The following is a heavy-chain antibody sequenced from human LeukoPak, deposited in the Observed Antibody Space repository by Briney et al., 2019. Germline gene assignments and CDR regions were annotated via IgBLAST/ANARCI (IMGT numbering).Heavy chain of an antibody. D-gene: IGHD6-13*01. CDR3: ARGGPAAGRFDY. CDR1: GFTFSSYA. CDR2: ISGSGGST. J-gene: IGHJ4*02. Sequence: GGSLRLSCAASGFTFSSYAMSWVRQAPGKGLEWVSTISGSGGSTYYADSVKGRFIISRDNSKNTLYLQMNSLRAEDTAVYYCARGGPAAGRFDYWGQGTLVTVSS. V-gene: IGHV3-23*01.